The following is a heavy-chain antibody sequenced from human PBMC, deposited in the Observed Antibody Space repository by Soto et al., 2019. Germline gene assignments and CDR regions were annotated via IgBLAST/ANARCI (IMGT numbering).Heavy chain of an antibody. CDR1: GLITGYS. Sequence: ELQLVESGGGLVQPGGSLRLSCTASGLITGYSMNWVRQAPGKGLEWIASINDFGNLIYYADSVKGRFTISRDSGENSLFLQMNSLRNEDTGVYFCVSRRGVRYYYGMDVWGQGTSVTVSS. V-gene: IGHV3-48*02. CDR2: INDFGNLI. D-gene: IGHD2-8*01. J-gene: IGHJ6*02. CDR3: VSRRGVRYYYGMDV.